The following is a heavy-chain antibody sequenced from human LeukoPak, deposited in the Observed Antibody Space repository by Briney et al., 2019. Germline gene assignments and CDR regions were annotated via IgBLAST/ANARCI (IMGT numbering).Heavy chain of an antibody. Sequence: SETLSLTCAVYGGSFSGYYWSWIRRPPGKGLEWIGEINHSGSTNYNPSLKSRVTISVDTSKNQFSLKLSSVTAADTAVYYCARAVAGYWGQGTLVTVSS. D-gene: IGHD2-15*01. CDR3: ARAVAGY. V-gene: IGHV4-34*01. J-gene: IGHJ4*02. CDR1: GGSFSGYY. CDR2: INHSGST.